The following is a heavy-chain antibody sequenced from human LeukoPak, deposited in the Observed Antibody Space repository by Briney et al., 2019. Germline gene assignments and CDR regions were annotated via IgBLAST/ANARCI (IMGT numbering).Heavy chain of an antibody. J-gene: IGHJ4*02. CDR1: GFTFSTFA. Sequence: GGSLRLSCAASGFTFSTFALNWVRQAPGKGLEWVSSISGGGETTYYADSAKGRFTISRDNSQNTLYLQMNSLRAEDTAVYYCARDYADYVGYFFFDYWGQGTLVTVSS. V-gene: IGHV3-23*01. CDR2: ISGGGETT. D-gene: IGHD4-17*01. CDR3: ARDYADYVGYFFFDY.